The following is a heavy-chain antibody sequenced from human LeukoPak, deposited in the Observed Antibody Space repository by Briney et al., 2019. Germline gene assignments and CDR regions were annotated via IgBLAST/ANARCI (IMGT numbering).Heavy chain of an antibody. J-gene: IGHJ4*02. D-gene: IGHD4-17*01. CDR2: ISWNSGRI. Sequence: PGGSLRLSCAASGLTFDAYGMHWVRQAPGKGLEWVSGISWNSGRIGYADSVKGRFTISRDNSKNTLYLQMNSLRAEDTAVYYCARGRRGDYPLEYFDYWGQGTLVTVSS. CDR1: GLTFDAYG. CDR3: ARGRRGDYPLEYFDY. V-gene: IGHV3-9*01.